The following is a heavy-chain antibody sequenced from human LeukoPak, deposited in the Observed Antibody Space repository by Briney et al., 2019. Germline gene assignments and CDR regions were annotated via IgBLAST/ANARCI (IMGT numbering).Heavy chain of an antibody. CDR3: ARGVIAAAGGVY. D-gene: IGHD6-13*01. J-gene: IGHJ4*02. Sequence: SGGSLRLSCAASGFTFSSYSMNWVRQAPGKGLEWVSSISSSSSYIYYADSVKGRFTISRDNAKNSLYLQMNSLRAEDTAVYYCARGVIAAAGGVYWGQGTLVTVSS. CDR1: GFTFSSYS. CDR2: ISSSSSYI. V-gene: IGHV3-21*01.